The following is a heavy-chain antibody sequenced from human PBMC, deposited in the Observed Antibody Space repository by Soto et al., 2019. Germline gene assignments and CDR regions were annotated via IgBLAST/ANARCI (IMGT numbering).Heavy chain of an antibody. CDR2: INPSGGRT. Sequence: QVLLVQSGAEVTRPGASVKVSCKASGYTFTSYYMHWARQAPGQGLEWMAMINPSGGRTKYAQILQGRVTLTRDTSTGTADMELSSLTSEDTAIYYCARGPSCGGDCYLFDYWGQGTQVTVSS. CDR1: GYTFTSYY. V-gene: IGHV1-46*04. CDR3: ARGPSCGGDCYLFDY. J-gene: IGHJ4*02. D-gene: IGHD2-21*02.